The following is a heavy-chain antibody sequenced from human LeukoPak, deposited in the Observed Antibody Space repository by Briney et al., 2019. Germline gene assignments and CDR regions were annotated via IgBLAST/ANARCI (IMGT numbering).Heavy chain of an antibody. J-gene: IGHJ2*01. D-gene: IGHD1-26*01. CDR3: ARGTVHGSYYAEYWYFDL. CDR1: GFTVSSNY. Sequence: GGSLRLSCAASGFTVSSNYMSWVRQAPGKGLEWVSVIYSGGSTYYADSVKGRFTISRDNSKNTLYLQMNSLRAEDTAVYYCARGTVHGSYYAEYWYFDLWGRGTLVTVSS. V-gene: IGHV3-66*01. CDR2: IYSGGST.